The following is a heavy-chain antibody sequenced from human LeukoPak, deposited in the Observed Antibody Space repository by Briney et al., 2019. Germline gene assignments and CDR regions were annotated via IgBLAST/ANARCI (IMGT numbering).Heavy chain of an antibody. CDR3: ARDFRYSGYDGSFDY. D-gene: IGHD5-12*01. Sequence: GASVKVSCKASGYTFTGYYMHWVRQAPGQGLEWMGWINPNSGGTNYAQKLQGRVTMTEDTSTDTAYMELSSLRSEDTAVYYCARDFRYSGYDGSFDYWGQGTLVTVSS. CDR2: INPNSGGT. CDR1: GYTFTGYY. V-gene: IGHV1-2*02. J-gene: IGHJ4*02.